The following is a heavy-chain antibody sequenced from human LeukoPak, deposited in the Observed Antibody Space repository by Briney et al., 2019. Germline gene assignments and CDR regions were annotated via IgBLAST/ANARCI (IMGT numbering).Heavy chain of an antibody. D-gene: IGHD3-16*01. V-gene: IGHV4-39*01. CDR1: GGSISTTSYF. J-gene: IGHJ4*02. CDR3: VREGEWALPFDY. Sequence: KSSETLSLTCTVSGGSISTTSYFWGWIRQPPGKGLEWIGSIYYSGSTYYNPSLKSRVTISVDTSKNQFSLKLSSVIAADTAVYFCVREGEWALPFDYWGQGTLVTVSS. CDR2: IYYSGST.